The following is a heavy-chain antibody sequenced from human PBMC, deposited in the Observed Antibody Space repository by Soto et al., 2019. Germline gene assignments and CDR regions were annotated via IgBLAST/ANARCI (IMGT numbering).Heavy chain of an antibody. CDR1: GYTFTSYD. Sequence: ASVKVSCKASGYTFTSYDINWVRQATGQGLEWMGWMNPNSGNTGYAQKFQGRVTMTRNTSISTAYMELSSLRSEDTAVYYCAREGTEMATIGNYYGMDVWGQGTTVTVSS. CDR2: MNPNSGNT. J-gene: IGHJ6*02. D-gene: IGHD1-1*01. CDR3: AREGTEMATIGNYYGMDV. V-gene: IGHV1-8*01.